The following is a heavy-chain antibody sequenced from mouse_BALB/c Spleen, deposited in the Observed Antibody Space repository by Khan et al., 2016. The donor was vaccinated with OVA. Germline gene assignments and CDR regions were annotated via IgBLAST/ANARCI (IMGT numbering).Heavy chain of an antibody. D-gene: IGHD1-1*01. CDR3: AKFTPDFYSMDY. J-gene: IGHJ4*01. CDR2: IWGDGSI. Sequence: VQLQESGPGLVAPSQSLSITCTVSGFSLISYGVNWVRQPPGKGLEWLGVIWGDGSINYHSTLKSRLIISKDNSKRQVFLTLNSLQTDDTATYYCAKFTPDFYSMDYRGQGKSVTVSS. V-gene: IGHV2-3*01. CDR1: GFSLISYG.